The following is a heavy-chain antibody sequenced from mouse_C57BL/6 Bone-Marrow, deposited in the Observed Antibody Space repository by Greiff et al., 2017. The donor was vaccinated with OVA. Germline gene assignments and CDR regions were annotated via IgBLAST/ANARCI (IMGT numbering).Heavy chain of an antibody. D-gene: IGHD2-2*01. J-gene: IGHJ2*01. CDR1: GYTFTSYW. CDR3: AYGYDERNPPHVDY. V-gene: IGHV1-5*01. CDR2: IYPGNSGT. Sequence: EVQLQQSGTVLARPGASVKMSCKTSGYTFTSYWMHWVKQRPGQGLEWIGAIYPGNSGTSYNQKFKGKAKLTAVTSASTAYMELSSLTNEDSAVYYCAYGYDERNPPHVDYWGQGTTLTVSS.